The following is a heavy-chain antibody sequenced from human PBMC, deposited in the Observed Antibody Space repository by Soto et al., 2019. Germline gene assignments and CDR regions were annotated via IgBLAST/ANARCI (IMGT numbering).Heavy chain of an antibody. CDR3: ARDTGDAYHYVTMDI. V-gene: IGHV1-69*14. Sequence: QVQLVQSGAEVKKPGSSVKVSCKASGGTFSTYAIVWVRQAPGQGLEWMGGVIPIFGTTTYAQKFQGRVTITADKSASTAYMDLSSLRSEDTAVYYCARDTGDAYHYVTMDIWGQGTTVTVSS. CDR2: VIPIFGTT. CDR1: GGTFSTYA. D-gene: IGHD5-12*01. J-gene: IGHJ6*02.